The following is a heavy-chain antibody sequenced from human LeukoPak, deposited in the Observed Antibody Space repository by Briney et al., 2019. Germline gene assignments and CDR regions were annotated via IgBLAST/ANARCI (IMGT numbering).Heavy chain of an antibody. CDR2: GSDIGGT. D-gene: IGHD6-19*01. V-gene: IGHV4-34*01. CDR1: GGSLNGHY. Sequence: PSETLSLTCAVYGGSLNGHYWSWIRQSPGKGLEWIGEGSDIGGTKFNPSLKSRVTISVDTSKNQFSLKLSSVTAADTAVYYCASASGWYDWGQGTLVTVSS. CDR3: ASASGWYD. J-gene: IGHJ4*02.